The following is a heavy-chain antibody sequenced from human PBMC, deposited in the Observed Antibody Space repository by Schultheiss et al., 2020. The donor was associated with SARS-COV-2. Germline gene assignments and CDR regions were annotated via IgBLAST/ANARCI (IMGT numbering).Heavy chain of an antibody. J-gene: IGHJ6*02. CDR3: ARALAAGTNYYYYYYGMDV. Sequence: SQTLSLTCAVYGGSFSGYFWSWLRQPPGKGLEYIGYIYYSGSTNYNPSLKSRVTISVDTSKNQFSLKLSSVTAADTAVYYCARALAAGTNYYYYYYGMDVWAKGPRSPSP. D-gene: IGHD6-13*01. CDR1: GGSFSGYF. V-gene: IGHV4-59*12. CDR2: IYYSGST.